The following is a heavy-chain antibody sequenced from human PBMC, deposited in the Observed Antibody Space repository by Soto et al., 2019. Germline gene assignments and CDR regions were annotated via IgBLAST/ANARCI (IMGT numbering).Heavy chain of an antibody. D-gene: IGHD2-15*01. Sequence: KPSETLSLTCTVSGGSISSGDYYWSWIRQPPGKGLEWIGYIYYSGSTYYNPSLKSRVTISVDTSKNQFSLKLSSVTAADTAVYYCARDPEYCSGGSCYSFFDYWGQGTLVTVSS. V-gene: IGHV4-30-4*01. CDR3: ARDPEYCSGGSCYSFFDY. CDR1: GGSISSGDYY. J-gene: IGHJ4*02. CDR2: IYYSGST.